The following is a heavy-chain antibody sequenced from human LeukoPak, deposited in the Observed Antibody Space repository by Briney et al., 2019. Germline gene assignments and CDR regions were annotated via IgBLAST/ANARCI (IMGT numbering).Heavy chain of an antibody. Sequence: GGSLRLSCAASGFTFSTCAMSWVRQAPGKGLEWVSAISGSGYTTYYTDSVKGRFTISRDNSKNTLYLQMNSLRAVDTAVYYCAKSSGYCSSTSCYPDYWGQGTLVTVSS. V-gene: IGHV3-23*01. CDR3: AKSSGYCSSTSCYPDY. CDR2: ISGSGYTT. D-gene: IGHD2-2*01. J-gene: IGHJ4*02. CDR1: GFTFSTCA.